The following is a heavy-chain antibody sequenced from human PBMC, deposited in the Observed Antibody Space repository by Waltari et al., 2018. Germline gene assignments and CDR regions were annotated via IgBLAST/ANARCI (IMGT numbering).Heavy chain of an antibody. CDR2: INHSGST. CDR3: ARERRTYYDFWSGYSYFDY. D-gene: IGHD3-3*01. Sequence: QVQLQQLGAGLLKPSETLSITCAVYGGSFSGYYWSWISQPPGEGLEWIGEINHSGSTNDNPSLKSRVTISVDTSKNQFSLKLSSVTAADTAVYYCARERRTYYDFWSGYSYFDYWGQGTLVTVSS. CDR1: GGSFSGYY. J-gene: IGHJ4*02. V-gene: IGHV4-34*01.